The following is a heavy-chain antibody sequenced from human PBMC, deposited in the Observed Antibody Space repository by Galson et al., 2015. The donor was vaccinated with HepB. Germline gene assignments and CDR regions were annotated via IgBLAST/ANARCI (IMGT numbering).Heavy chain of an antibody. Sequence: VKVSCKASGGTFSSYAISWVRQAPGQGLEWMGGIIPIFGTANYAQKFQGRVTITADESTSTAYMELSSLRSEDTAVYYCARRSPVPEGALDIWGQGTMVTVSS. CDR3: ARRSPVPEGALDI. CDR1: GGTFSSYA. V-gene: IGHV1-69*13. J-gene: IGHJ3*02. CDR2: IIPIFGTA.